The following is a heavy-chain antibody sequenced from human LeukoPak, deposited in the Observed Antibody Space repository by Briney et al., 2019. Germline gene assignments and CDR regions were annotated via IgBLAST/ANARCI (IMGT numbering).Heavy chain of an antibody. Sequence: SETLSLTCTVSGGSISSGSYYWSWIRQPAGKGLEWIGRIYTSGSTNYNPSLKSRVTISVDTSKNQFSLKLSSVTAADTAVYYCARDSGGSPPYYYYGMDVWGQGTTVTVSS. D-gene: IGHD1-26*01. V-gene: IGHV4-61*02. J-gene: IGHJ6*02. CDR1: GGSISSGSYY. CDR3: ARDSGGSPPYYYYGMDV. CDR2: IYTSGST.